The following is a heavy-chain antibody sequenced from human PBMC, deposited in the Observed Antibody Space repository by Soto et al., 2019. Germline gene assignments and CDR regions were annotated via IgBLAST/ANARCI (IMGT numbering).Heavy chain of an antibody. J-gene: IGHJ4*02. CDR3: ALRSMAVVPEY. CDR2: LYYGRSA. D-gene: IGHD3-22*01. Sequence: QVQLQESGPGLVKPSETLSLTCAVSGDSISSYYCMWIRQPPGKGLESIGYLYYGRSANYNPSLKGPXTXSXXTSTNQCSLTLSSMTAADTAGYYCALRSMAVVPEYWGQGTLVTVSS. V-gene: IGHV4-59*01. CDR1: GDSISSYY.